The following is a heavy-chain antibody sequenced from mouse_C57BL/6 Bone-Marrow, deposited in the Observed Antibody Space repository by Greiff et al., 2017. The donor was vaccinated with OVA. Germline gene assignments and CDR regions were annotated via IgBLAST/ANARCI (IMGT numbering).Heavy chain of an antibody. Sequence: EVKLVESGGDLVKPGGSLKLSCAASGFTFSSYGMSWVRQTPDKRLEWVATISSGGSYTYYPDSVKGRFTISRDNAKNTLYLQMSSLKSEDTAMYYCARRMITSYYFDYWGQGTTLTVSS. CDR2: ISSGGSYT. V-gene: IGHV5-6*02. D-gene: IGHD2-4*01. CDR1: GFTFSSYG. J-gene: IGHJ2*01. CDR3: ARRMITSYYFDY.